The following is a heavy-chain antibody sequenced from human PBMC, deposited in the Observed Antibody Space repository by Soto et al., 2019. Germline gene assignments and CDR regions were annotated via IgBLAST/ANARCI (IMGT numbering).Heavy chain of an antibody. CDR2: ISGSGGST. V-gene: IGHV3-23*01. D-gene: IGHD3-10*01. J-gene: IGHJ6*02. CDR3: AKAVPYYYGSGSPSGYGMDV. Sequence: GGSLRLSCAASGFTFSSYAMSWVRQAPGKGLEWVSAISGSGGSTYYAESVKGRFTISRDNSKNTLYLQMNSLRAEDTAVYYCAKAVPYYYGSGSPSGYGMDVWGQGTTVTVSS. CDR1: GFTFSSYA.